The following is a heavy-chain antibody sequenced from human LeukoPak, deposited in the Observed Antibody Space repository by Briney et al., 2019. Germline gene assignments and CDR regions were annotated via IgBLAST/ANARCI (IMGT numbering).Heavy chain of an antibody. D-gene: IGHD3-22*01. CDR1: GFTFDDYA. CDR3: VRDMGYYDKV. J-gene: IGHJ4*02. CDR2: ISWNSGSI. V-gene: IGHV3-9*01. Sequence: GRSLRLSCAASGFTFDDYAMHWVRQAPGKGLEWVSGISWNSGSIGYADSVKGRFTISRDNAKNSLYLQMNSLRAEDTAVYYCVRDMGYYDKVWGQGTLVTVSS.